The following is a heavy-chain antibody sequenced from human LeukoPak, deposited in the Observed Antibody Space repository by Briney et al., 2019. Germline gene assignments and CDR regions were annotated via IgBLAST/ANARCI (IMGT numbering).Heavy chain of an antibody. CDR1: GFTFDDYA. D-gene: IGHD4-23*01. Sequence: AGGSLRLSCAASGFTFDDYAMHWVRQAPGKGLEWVSGISWNSGSIGYADSVKGRFTISRDNAKNSLYLQMNSLRAEDTALYYCAKDGTFYGGNSVRWGQGTLVTVSS. V-gene: IGHV3-9*01. J-gene: IGHJ4*02. CDR2: ISWNSGSI. CDR3: AKDGTFYGGNSVR.